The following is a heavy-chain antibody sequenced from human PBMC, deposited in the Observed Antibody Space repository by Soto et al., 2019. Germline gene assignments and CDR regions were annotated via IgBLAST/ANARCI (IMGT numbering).Heavy chain of an antibody. V-gene: IGHV4-4*02. CDR3: ARAGVAARTGRFDP. CDR1: VGSISSSNW. J-gene: IGHJ5*02. CDR2: IYHSGRT. Sequence: PSETLSITCAFSVGSISSSNWWSWFRQPPGKGLEWIGEIYHSGRTNYNPSLKSRVTTSVDKSKNQFSLKLSSVTAADTAVYYCARAGVAARTGRFDPWGQGTLVTVSS. D-gene: IGHD6-6*01.